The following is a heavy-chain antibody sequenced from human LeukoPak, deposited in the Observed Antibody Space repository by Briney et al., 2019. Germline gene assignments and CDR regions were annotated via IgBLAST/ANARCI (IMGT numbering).Heavy chain of an antibody. CDR1: GGSISSSY. CDR2: IYYSGST. Sequence: SETLSLTCTVSGGSISSSYWSWIRQPPGKGLEWIGSIYYSGSTYYNPSLKSRVTISVDSSKNQFSLKLSSVTAADTAMYYCARVKRKYQVLKPLHETPSHYFDYWGQGTLVTVSS. J-gene: IGHJ4*02. V-gene: IGHV4-39*07. D-gene: IGHD2-2*01. CDR3: ARVKRKYQVLKPLHETPSHYFDY.